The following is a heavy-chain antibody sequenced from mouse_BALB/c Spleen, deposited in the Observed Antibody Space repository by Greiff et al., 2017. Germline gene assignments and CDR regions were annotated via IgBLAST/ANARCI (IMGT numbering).Heavy chain of an antibody. J-gene: IGHJ4*01. CDR3: ARRYDYDGYAMDY. CDR1: GFTFSSFG. V-gene: IGHV5-17*02. CDR2: ISSGSSTI. D-gene: IGHD2-4*01. Sequence: EVKLMESGGGLVQPGGSRKLSCAASGFTFSSFGMHWVRQAPEKGLEWVAYISSGSSTIYYADTVKGRFTISRDNPKNTLFLQMTSLRSEDTAMYYCARRYDYDGYAMDYWGQGTSVTVSS.